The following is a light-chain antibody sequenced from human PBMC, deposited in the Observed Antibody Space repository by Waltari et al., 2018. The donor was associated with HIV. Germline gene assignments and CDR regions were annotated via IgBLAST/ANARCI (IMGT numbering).Light chain of an antibody. CDR1: QNITNK. CDR3: QQYKYWPET. J-gene: IGKJ1*01. CDR2: DAS. Sequence: EGVLTQAPSTLSVSLGEGASLSCRASQNITNKLGLYQQKAGQAPRRRIYDASRRATDIPDRFSGSGSGTEFNLTISRLVFEDVAVYVCQQYKYWPETFGQGTKVEIK. V-gene: IGKV3D-15*01.